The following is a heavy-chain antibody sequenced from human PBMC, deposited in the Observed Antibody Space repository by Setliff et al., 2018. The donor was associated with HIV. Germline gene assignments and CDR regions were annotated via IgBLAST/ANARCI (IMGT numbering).Heavy chain of an antibody. CDR2: INHSGSA. CDR1: GGSFSGYY. Sequence: SETLSLTCAVYGGSFSGYYWTWIRQPPRKGLEWIGEINHSGSANYNPSLKSRVTISADWHRNQFSLELRSVTAADTAVYYCARDFTYDNRGSLTRFAMDVWGQGITVTVSS. J-gene: IGHJ6*02. D-gene: IGHD3-22*01. V-gene: IGHV4-34*01. CDR3: ARDFTYDNRGSLTRFAMDV.